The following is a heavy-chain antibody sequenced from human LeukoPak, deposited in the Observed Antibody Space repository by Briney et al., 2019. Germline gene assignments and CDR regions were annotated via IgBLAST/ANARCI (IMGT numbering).Heavy chain of an antibody. J-gene: IGHJ4*02. D-gene: IGHD5-18*01. CDR3: ARGKLKRGYSYGYGYFDY. Sequence: SETLSLTCTVSGGSISSYYWSWIRQPPGKGLEWIGYIYYSGSTNYNPSLKSRVTISVDTSKNQFSLKLSSETAADTAVYYCARGKLKRGYSYGYGYFDYWGQGTLVTVSS. CDR2: IYYSGST. V-gene: IGHV4-59*01. CDR1: GGSISSYY.